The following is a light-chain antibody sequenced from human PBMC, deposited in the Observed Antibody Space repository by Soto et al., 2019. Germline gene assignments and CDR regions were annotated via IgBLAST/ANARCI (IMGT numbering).Light chain of an antibody. CDR3: SSYTSSSTAHYV. CDR2: EVS. J-gene: IGLJ1*01. V-gene: IGLV2-14*01. CDR1: SSDVGGYNY. Sequence: SVLTQPASVSGSPGQSITISCTGTSSDVGGYNYVSWYQQHPGKAPKLMIYEVSNRPSGVSNRFSGSKSGNTASLTISGLQAEDEADYYCSSYTSSSTAHYVFGTGTKV.